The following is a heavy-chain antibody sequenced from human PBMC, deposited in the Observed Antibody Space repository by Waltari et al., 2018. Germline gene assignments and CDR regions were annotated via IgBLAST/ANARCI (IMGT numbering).Heavy chain of an antibody. CDR3: ARRAAIAATGPTYYMDV. D-gene: IGHD6-13*01. J-gene: IGHJ6*03. CDR2: IYHSGSC. V-gene: IGHV4-38-2*01. Sequence: QVQLQESGPGLVKPSETLSLTCAVSGYSISSGYYWGWIRQPPGKGLEWIGSIYHSGSCYYNPSLKSRVTKSVDTSKNQFSLKLSSVTAADTAVYYCARRAAIAATGPTYYMDVWGKGTTVTVSS. CDR1: GYSISSGYY.